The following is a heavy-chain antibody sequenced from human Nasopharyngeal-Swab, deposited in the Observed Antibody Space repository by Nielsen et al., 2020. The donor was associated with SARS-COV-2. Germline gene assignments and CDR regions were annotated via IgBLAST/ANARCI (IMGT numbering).Heavy chain of an antibody. V-gene: IGHV3-30-3*01. J-gene: IGHJ4*02. CDR2: ISYDGSNK. CDR1: GFTFSSYA. D-gene: IGHD1-26*01. Sequence: GESLKISCAASGFTFSSYAMYWVRQAPGKGLEWVAVISYDGSNKYYADSVKGRFTISRDNSKNTLYLQMNSLRAEDTAVYYCARGDIGSYRANDSNWGQGTLVTVSS. CDR3: ARGDIGSYRANDSN.